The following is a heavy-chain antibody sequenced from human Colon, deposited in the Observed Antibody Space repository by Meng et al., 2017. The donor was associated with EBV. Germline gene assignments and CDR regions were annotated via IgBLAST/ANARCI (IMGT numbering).Heavy chain of an antibody. CDR1: GGSISSVDYY. J-gene: IGHJ4*02. Sequence: QVQLQGSGPGLVKPSQTLSLTCTVSGGSISSVDYYWSWIRQPPGKGLEWIGNIQYSGSTSYNPSLKSRVTISVDTSKKQFSLKLSSVTVADTAVYYCARDGTRDGDTDYWGQGTLVTVSS. CDR3: ARDGTRDGDTDY. V-gene: IGHV4-30-4*01. CDR2: IQYSGST. D-gene: IGHD4-17*01.